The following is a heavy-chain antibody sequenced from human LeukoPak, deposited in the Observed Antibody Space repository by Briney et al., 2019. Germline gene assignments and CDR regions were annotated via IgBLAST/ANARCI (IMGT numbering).Heavy chain of an antibody. Sequence: GGSLRLSCVVSRFTFSRYWMAWVRQAPGKGPEWVAQIKEDGGEKYYMDFVGGRFTISRDNAKNSLYLQMNSLRVEDTAVYYCAKDYGGGYFGYWGQGTLVTVSS. V-gene: IGHV3-7*01. CDR2: IKEDGGEK. D-gene: IGHD3-16*01. CDR3: AKDYGGGYFGY. J-gene: IGHJ4*02. CDR1: RFTFSRYW.